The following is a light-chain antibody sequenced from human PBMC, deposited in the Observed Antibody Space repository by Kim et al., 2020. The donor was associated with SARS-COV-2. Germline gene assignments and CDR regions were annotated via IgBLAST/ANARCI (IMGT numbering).Light chain of an antibody. J-gene: IGKJ1*01. CDR2: RTS. V-gene: IGKV1-5*03. CDR1: QSITDW. Sequence: DIQMTQSPSTLSASVGDTVTITCRASQSITDWLAWYQQKPGKAPKLLIHRTSTLQSGVPSKFRGSGSGTEYTLTISSLQPDDFAIYYCQQYKNYPRTFGQGTKVDIK. CDR3: QQYKNYPRT.